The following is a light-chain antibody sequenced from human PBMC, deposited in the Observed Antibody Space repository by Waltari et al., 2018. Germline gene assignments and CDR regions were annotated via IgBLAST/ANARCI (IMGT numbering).Light chain of an antibody. CDR3: NSRDSSGNHLV. V-gene: IGLV3-19*01. J-gene: IGLJ3*02. CDR2: GKN. CDR1: SLRSNY. Sequence: SSELTQDPAVSVALGQTVRITCQGDSLRSNYASRYQQKPGQAPVLVIYGKNNRPSGIPDRFSGSSSGNTASLTITGAQAEDEADYYCNSRDSSGNHLVFGGGTKLTVL.